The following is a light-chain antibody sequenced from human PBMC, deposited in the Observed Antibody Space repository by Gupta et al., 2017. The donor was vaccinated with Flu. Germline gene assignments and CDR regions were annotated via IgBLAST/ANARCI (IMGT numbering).Light chain of an antibody. Sequence: PATLSASTGETATLSCRASQSISNNLAWFQQRPGQAPSLLIYGASTRGTTVPARFSGSGSGTEFTLTISSLQSEDFAVYYCQQYHNWPWTFGPGTKVEVK. V-gene: IGKV3-15*01. CDR2: GAS. J-gene: IGKJ1*01. CDR3: QQYHNWPWT. CDR1: QSISNN.